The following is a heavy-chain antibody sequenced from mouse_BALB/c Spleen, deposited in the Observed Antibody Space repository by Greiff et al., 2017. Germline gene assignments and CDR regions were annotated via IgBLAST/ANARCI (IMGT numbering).Heavy chain of an antibody. D-gene: IGHD2-2*01. V-gene: IGHV1-87*01. CDR3: ARYFYGYNYAMDY. CDR2: IYPGDGDT. CDR1: GYTFTSYW. Sequence: QVHVKQSGAELARPGASVKLSCKASGYTFTSYWMQWVKQRPGQGLEWIGAIYPGDGDTRYTQKFKGKATLTADKSSSTAYMQLSSLASEDSAVYYCARYFYGYNYAMDYWGQGTSVTVSS. J-gene: IGHJ4*01.